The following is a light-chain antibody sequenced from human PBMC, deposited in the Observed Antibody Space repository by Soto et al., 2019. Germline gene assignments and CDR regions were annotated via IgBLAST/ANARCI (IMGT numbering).Light chain of an antibody. V-gene: IGLV2-14*01. J-gene: IGLJ1*01. CDR3: SSYTTSSSYV. CDR2: EVS. Sequence: QSALTQPASVSGSPGQSISISCTGSSSDVGGYNYVSWYQQHPGKAPKLILYEVSNRPSGVSHRFSGSKSANTASLTISGLQTEDEADYYCSSYTTSSSYVFGTGTKVTVL. CDR1: SSDVGGYNY.